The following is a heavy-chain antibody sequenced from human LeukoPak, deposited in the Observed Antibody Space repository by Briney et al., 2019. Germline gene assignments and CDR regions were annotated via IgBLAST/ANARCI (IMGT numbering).Heavy chain of an antibody. J-gene: IGHJ6*03. D-gene: IGHD5-18*01. CDR2: INHSGST. CDR3: ATGPEIPAMASGLGYRSKKVLRYYMAV. V-gene: IGHV4-34*01. CDR1: CGSFSGYY. Sequence: PSETLSLTCAVYCGSFSGYYWSWIRQPPEKGLEWIGEINHSGSTNYNPSLKSRVTISVDTSKNQFSLKLSSVTTADTAVYYCATGPEIPAMASGLGYRSKKVLRYYMAVWGKGTTVTVSS.